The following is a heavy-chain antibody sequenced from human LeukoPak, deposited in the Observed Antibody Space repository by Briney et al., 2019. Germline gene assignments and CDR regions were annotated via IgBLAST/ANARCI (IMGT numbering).Heavy chain of an antibody. D-gene: IGHD3-16*01. CDR2: IRKRGNSDTT. J-gene: IGHJ4*02. CDR1: GFSLSDHH. Sequence: PGGSLRLSCAASGFSLSDHHVDWVRQAPGKGLEWVGRIRKRGNSDTTEYAASVKGRFTIARDDSENSLFLQMNSLKTEDTALYYCARDNDYSFDYWGQGTLVTVSS. V-gene: IGHV3-72*01. CDR3: ARDNDYSFDY.